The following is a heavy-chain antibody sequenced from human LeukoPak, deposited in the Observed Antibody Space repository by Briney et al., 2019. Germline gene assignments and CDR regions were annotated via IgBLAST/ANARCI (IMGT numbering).Heavy chain of an antibody. CDR1: GFTYSSYW. J-gene: IGHJ4*02. V-gene: IGHV3-7*03. CDR2: MKQDGSET. CDR3: ARGETDSSGWLGFDY. D-gene: IGHD6-19*01. Sequence: PGGSLRLSCAASGFTYSSYWMSWVRQAPGKGLEWVANMKQDGSETYYVDSVKGRFTISRDNAKNSLYLQMSSLRSEDTAVYYCARGETDSSGWLGFDYWGQGTLVTVSS.